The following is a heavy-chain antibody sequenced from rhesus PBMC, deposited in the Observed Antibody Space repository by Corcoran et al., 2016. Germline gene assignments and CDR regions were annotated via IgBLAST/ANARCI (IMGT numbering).Heavy chain of an antibody. CDR2: INSGGGST. CDR3: SKLGAGTYFDY. V-gene: IGHV3S25*01. Sequence: VQLQESGPGLVKPSETLSLTCAVSGGSFSGYYWMNWVRQAPGKGLEWVSSINSGGGSTYYAEAVKGRFTNSRDNSKNTLSLQMSSLRAEDTAVYYCSKLGAGTYFDYWGQGVLVTVSS. J-gene: IGHJ4*01. CDR1: GGSFSGYYW. D-gene: IGHD1-1*01.